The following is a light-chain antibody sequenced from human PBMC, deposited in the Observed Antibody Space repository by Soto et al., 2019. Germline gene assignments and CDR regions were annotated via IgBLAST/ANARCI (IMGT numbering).Light chain of an antibody. CDR1: VGL. Sequence: QSALTQPASVSGSPGQSITISCTGTVGLVSWYQQHPGKVPKLIIYDDTKRPSGVSSRFSGSKSGNTASLTISGLQTEDEADYYCCLYVGGRTCVFGTGTKVTVL. V-gene: IGLV2-23*01. CDR2: DDT. CDR3: CLYVGGRTCV. J-gene: IGLJ1*01.